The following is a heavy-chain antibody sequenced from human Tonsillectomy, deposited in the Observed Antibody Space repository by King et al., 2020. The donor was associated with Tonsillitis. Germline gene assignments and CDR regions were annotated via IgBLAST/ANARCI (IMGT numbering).Heavy chain of an antibody. CDR1: GYSFTDYS. CDR3: AGDTGGWLSFDY. D-gene: IGHD2-8*02. V-gene: IGHV1-2*06. CDR2: IDPDSGAA. Sequence: VQLVESGAEVKKPGASVKVSCQASGYSFTDYSIHWVRQAPGQGLDWMGRIDPDSGAADYALRFEYKVTMTTTTSSRTAYLELSRLGSDDTATYFVAGDTGGWLSFDYWGQGTLGAVSS. J-gene: IGHJ4*02.